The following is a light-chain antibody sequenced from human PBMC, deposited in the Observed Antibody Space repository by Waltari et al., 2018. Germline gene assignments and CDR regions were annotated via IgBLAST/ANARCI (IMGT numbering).Light chain of an antibody. V-gene: IGLV3-25*03. CDR3: QSADSRGTYVV. Sequence: SYELTQPPSVSVSPGQTARITCPGDALPNQYAYWYQQRPGQAPVLVIYEDSERPPGIPERFSGSSSGTTVTLTISGVQAEDEAAYYCQSADSRGTYVVFGGGTKLTVL. J-gene: IGLJ2*01. CDR1: ALPNQY. CDR2: EDS.